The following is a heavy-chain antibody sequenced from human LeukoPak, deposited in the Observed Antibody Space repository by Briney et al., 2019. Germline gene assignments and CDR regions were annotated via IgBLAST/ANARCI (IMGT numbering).Heavy chain of an antibody. D-gene: IGHD3-16*01. CDR2: IYYSGST. V-gene: IGHV4-31*03. CDR1: GGSISSGGYS. Sequence: PSQTLSLTCTVSGGSISSGGYSWSWIRQHPGKGLEWIGHIYYSGSTYYNPSLKGRVTISVDTSKNQFSLKLSSVTAADTAVYFCAREPHYDYVWGRSDWGQGTLVTVSS. CDR3: AREPHYDYVWGRSD. J-gene: IGHJ4*02.